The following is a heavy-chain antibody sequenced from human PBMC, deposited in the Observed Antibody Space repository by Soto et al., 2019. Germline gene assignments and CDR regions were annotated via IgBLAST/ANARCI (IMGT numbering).Heavy chain of an antibody. CDR1: GFTFSSNS. Sequence: EVQVVESGGGLVQPGGSLRLSCAASGFTFSSNSMNWVRQAPGKGLEWISYISSSSSTIYADSVKGRFTISRDNPKNSLYLQMNSLRDEDTDVYYCARVIWSGHLTSDLWGQGTLVTVSS. CDR3: ARVIWSGHLTSDL. V-gene: IGHV3-48*02. CDR2: ISSSSSTI. J-gene: IGHJ5*02. D-gene: IGHD3-3*01.